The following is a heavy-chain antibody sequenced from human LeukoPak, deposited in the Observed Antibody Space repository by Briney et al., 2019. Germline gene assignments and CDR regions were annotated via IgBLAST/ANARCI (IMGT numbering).Heavy chain of an antibody. CDR1: GFSFSAYW. D-gene: IGHD6-13*01. J-gene: IGHJ5*02. CDR2: ISGSGGST. V-gene: IGHV3-23*01. Sequence: GGSLRLSCAASGFSFSAYWMHWVRQAPGKGLEWVSAISGSGGSTYYADSVKGRFTISRDNSKNTLYLQMNSLRAEDTAVYYCAKGVAAAGYNWFDPWGQGTLVTVSS. CDR3: AKGVAAAGYNWFDP.